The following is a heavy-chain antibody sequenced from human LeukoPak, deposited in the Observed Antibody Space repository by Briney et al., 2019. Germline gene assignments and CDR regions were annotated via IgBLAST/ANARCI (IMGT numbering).Heavy chain of an antibody. J-gene: IGHJ6*02. CDR3: ARERKYNWNDDYYYYGMDV. CDR2: ISYDGSNK. Sequence: GGSLRLSCAASGFTFSSYAMHWVRQAPGKGLEWVAVISYDGSNKYYADSVKGRITISRDNAKNSLYLQMNSLRAEDTAVYYCARERKYNWNDDYYYYGMDVWGQGTTVTVSS. V-gene: IGHV3-30-3*01. CDR1: GFTFSSYA. D-gene: IGHD1-1*01.